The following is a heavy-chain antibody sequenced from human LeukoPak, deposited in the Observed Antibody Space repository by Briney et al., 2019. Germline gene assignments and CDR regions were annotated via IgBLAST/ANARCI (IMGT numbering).Heavy chain of an antibody. CDR1: GYTFTGYY. CDR2: INPNSGGT. CDR3: ARELGDIVVVPAALDYYGMDV. J-gene: IGHJ6*02. V-gene: IGHV1-2*02. D-gene: IGHD2-2*01. Sequence: ASVKVSCKASGYTFTGYYMHWVRQAPGQGLEWMGWINPNSGGTNYAQKFQGRVTMTRDTSISTAYMELSRLRSDDTAVYYCARELGDIVVVPAALDYYGMDVWGQGTTVTVSS.